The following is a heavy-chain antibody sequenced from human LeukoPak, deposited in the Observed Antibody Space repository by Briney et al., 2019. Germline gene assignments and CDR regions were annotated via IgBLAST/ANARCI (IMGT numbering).Heavy chain of an antibody. V-gene: IGHV3-7*01. CDR1: GFTFSRHW. J-gene: IGHJ1*01. D-gene: IGHD1-1*01. Sequence: GGALRLSCATSGFTFSRHWMSGVRQAPGKGLEWVANINQDGSGKYYVDSVKGRFTISRDNAKNSLYLQMNSLRSEDTAIYYCAEGTTGWGQGTLVTVSS. CDR3: AEGTTG. CDR2: INQDGSGK.